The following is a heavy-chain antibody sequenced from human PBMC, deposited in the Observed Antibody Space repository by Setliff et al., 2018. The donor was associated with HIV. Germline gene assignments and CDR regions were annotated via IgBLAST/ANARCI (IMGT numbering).Heavy chain of an antibody. CDR1: GGSISSYDYN. D-gene: IGHD1-26*01. Sequence: SETLSLTCTVSGGSISSYDYNWGWIRQPPGKGLEWIANIYYTGRTYYNPSLKSRVTISVDTSKNQFSLKVTSLTAANTAVYYCARYRRGAEWFNPWGQGTLVTVSS. V-gene: IGHV4-39*01. CDR2: IYYTGRT. J-gene: IGHJ5*02. CDR3: ARYRRGAEWFNP.